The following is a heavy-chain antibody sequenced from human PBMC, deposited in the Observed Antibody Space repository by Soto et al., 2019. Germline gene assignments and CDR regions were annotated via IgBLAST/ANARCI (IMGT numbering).Heavy chain of an antibody. CDR2: ISSNGGST. CDR3: VKGARVPLRYFDWLAGGMDV. J-gene: IGHJ6*02. D-gene: IGHD3-9*01. V-gene: IGHV3-64D*06. Sequence: GGSLRLSCSASGFTFSSYAMHWVRQAPGKGLEYVSAISSNGGSTYYADSMKGRFTISRDNSKNTLYLQMSSLRAEDTAVYYCVKGARVPLRYFDWLAGGMDVWGQGTTVTVSS. CDR1: GFTFSSYA.